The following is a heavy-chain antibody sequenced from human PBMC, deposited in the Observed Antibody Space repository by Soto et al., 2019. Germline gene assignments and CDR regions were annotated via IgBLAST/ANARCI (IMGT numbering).Heavy chain of an antibody. V-gene: IGHV3-23*01. CDR1: GFTFSRYA. J-gene: IGHJ4*02. CDR3: AKGGLGDCSTTSFLSHFAY. CDR2: ISDSGST. D-gene: IGHD2-2*01. Sequence: EVQLLGSGGGLVQPGGSVRLSCTASGFTFSRYAMRWVRQAPGKGLEWVSTISDSGSTYYEESVKGRFTISRDNAKHTLYLQMSSLRAEDPAVYYCAKGGLGDCSTTSFLSHFAYWGLGALVTVSS.